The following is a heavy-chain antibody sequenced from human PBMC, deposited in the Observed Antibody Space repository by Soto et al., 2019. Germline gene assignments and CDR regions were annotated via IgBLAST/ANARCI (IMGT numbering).Heavy chain of an antibody. J-gene: IGHJ5*02. CDR1: GYTXFTYD. CDR3: ARHHGPTTSENWFDP. CDR2: ISTYSGDT. Sequence: QVHLVQSXXEVKTPGASVKVSCQASGYTXFTYDISWVRQAPGKGLEWMAWISTYSGDTKYAQKFQGRVTMTTDTSTTTAYLELRSLRSDDTAVYYCARHHGPTTSENWFDPWGQGTLVTVSS. V-gene: IGHV1-18*01. D-gene: IGHD5-12*01.